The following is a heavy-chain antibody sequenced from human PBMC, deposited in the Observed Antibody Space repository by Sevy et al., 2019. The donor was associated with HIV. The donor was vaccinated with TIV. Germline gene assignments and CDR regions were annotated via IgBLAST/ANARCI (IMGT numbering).Heavy chain of an antibody. CDR1: GYTFTSYG. J-gene: IGHJ6*02. Sequence: ASVKVSCKASGYTFTSYGISWVGQAPGQGLEWMGWISAYNRNTNYAQKLQGRVTMTTDTSTSTAYMELRSLRSDDTAVYYCAREIKRSYYSYSYYGMDVWGQGTQVTVSS. V-gene: IGHV1-18*01. CDR2: ISAYNRNT. D-gene: IGHD4-4*01. CDR3: AREIKRSYYSYSYYGMDV.